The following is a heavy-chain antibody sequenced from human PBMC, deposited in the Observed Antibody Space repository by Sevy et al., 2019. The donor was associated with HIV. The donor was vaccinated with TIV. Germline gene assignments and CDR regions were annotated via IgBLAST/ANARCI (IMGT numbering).Heavy chain of an antibody. J-gene: IGHJ6*02. Sequence: GGSLRLSCVASGFTFSYAWMTWVRQAPGKGLEWVRRIKSRPDGGAAEYAAPVKGRFTISRDDSKNTLYLQMNSLKTEDTAVYYCSTDPIIVLLVTDGMDVWGQGTTVTVSS. V-gene: IGHV3-15*01. CDR3: STDPIIVLLVTDGMDV. D-gene: IGHD2-8*02. CDR1: GFTFSYAW. CDR2: IKSRPDGGAA.